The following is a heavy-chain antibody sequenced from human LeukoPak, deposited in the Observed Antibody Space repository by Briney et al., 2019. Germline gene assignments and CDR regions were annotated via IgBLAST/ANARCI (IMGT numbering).Heavy chain of an antibody. J-gene: IGHJ6*03. Sequence: SVKVSCKASGGTFSNYAISWVRQAPGQGLEWMGGIIPIFGTANYAQKFQGRVTITADESTSTAYMELSSLRSEDTAVYYCARAPIRTYYYYYMDVWGKGTTVTISS. CDR3: ARAPIRTYYYYYMDV. V-gene: IGHV1-69*13. CDR1: GGTFSNYA. CDR2: IIPIFGTA.